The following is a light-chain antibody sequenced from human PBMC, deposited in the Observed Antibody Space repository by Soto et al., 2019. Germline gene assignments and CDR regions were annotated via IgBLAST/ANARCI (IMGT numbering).Light chain of an antibody. CDR1: QSVGIY. J-gene: IGKJ1*01. Sequence: EIVLTQSPATLSLSPGERATLSCRASQSVGIYLAWYQQKPGQAPRLLIYDASNRATGIPARFSGSGSGTDFTLTISSLEPEDFAVYYRQQYGSSGTFGQGTKVDIK. CDR3: QQYGSSGT. CDR2: DAS. V-gene: IGKV3-11*01.